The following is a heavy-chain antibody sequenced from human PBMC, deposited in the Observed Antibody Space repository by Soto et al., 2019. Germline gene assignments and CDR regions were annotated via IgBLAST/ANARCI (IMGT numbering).Heavy chain of an antibody. CDR2: IYPGDSDT. D-gene: IGHD6-13*01. Sequence: PGESLKISCKGSGYSFTGFWIGWVRQMPGKGLELMGIIYPGDSDTTYSPSFQGQVTISVDKSIRTAYLQWSSLKASDTAMYYCAIRNSSSWYGPPYGMDVWGQGTTVTVSS. CDR3: AIRNSSSWYGPPYGMDV. V-gene: IGHV5-51*01. CDR1: GYSFTGFW. J-gene: IGHJ6*02.